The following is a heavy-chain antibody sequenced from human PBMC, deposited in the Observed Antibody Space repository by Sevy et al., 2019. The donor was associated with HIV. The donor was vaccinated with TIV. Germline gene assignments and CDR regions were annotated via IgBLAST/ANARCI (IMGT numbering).Heavy chain of an antibody. Sequence: GGSLRLSCAASGFTFSTYAMSWVLQAPGKELEWVSVIRGSGGDTYYAESVKGRFTISRDNSKNTLYLQMNSLRAEDTAVYDCAKDAYYYDGSGYSMSQWYYGMDVWGQGTTVTVSS. CDR1: GFTFSTYA. D-gene: IGHD3-22*01. CDR3: AKDAYYYDGSGYSMSQWYYGMDV. CDR2: IRGSGGDT. V-gene: IGHV3-23*01. J-gene: IGHJ6*02.